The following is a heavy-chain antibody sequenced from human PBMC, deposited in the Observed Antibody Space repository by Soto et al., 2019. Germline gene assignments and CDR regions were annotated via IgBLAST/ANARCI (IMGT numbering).Heavy chain of an antibody. V-gene: IGHV3-72*01. CDR3: ARGIAVAGIGGDHYFDY. J-gene: IGHJ4*02. CDR1: GFTFSDHY. Sequence: EVQLVESGGGLVQPGGSLRLSCAASGFTFSDHYMDWVRQAPGKGLEWVGRTRNKANSYTTEYAASVKGRFTISRDDSKNSLYLQMNSLKTEDTAVYYCARGIAVAGIGGDHYFDYWGQGTLVTVSS. D-gene: IGHD6-19*01. CDR2: TRNKANSYTT.